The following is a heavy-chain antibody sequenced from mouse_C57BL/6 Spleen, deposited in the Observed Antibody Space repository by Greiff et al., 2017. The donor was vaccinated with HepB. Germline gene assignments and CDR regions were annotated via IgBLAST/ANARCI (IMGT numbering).Heavy chain of an antibody. J-gene: IGHJ4*01. CDR3: ARGDYCYGSSDDYAVDY. D-gene: IGHD1-1*01. CDR2: IYPGSGST. V-gene: IGHV1-55*01. CDR1: GYTFTSYW. Sequence: QVQLQQPGAELVKPGASVKMSCKASGYTFTSYWITWVKQRPGQGLEWIGDIYPGSGSTNYNEKFKSKATLTVDTSSSTAYMQLSSLTSEDSAVYYCARGDYCYGSSDDYAVDYWCQGTSVTVSS.